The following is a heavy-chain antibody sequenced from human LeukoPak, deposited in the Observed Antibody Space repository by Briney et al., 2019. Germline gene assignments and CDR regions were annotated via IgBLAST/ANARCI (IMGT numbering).Heavy chain of an antibody. CDR3: ARDRGISYDY. CDR2: IYYSGST. D-gene: IGHD3-10*01. CDR1: GGSISSSSYY. Sequence: SETLSLTCTVSGGSISSSSYYWGWIRQPPGKGLEWIGSIYYSGSTYYNPSLKSRVTISVDTSKNQFSLKLSSVTAADTAVYYCARDRGISYDYWGQGTLVTVSS. V-gene: IGHV4-39*07. J-gene: IGHJ4*02.